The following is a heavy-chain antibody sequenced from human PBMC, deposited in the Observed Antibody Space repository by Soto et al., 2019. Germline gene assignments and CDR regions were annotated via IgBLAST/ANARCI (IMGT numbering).Heavy chain of an antibody. CDR1: GFTFSSYS. J-gene: IGHJ4*02. V-gene: IGHV3-21*01. D-gene: IGHD3-10*01. Sequence: EVQLVESGGDLVKPGGSLRLSCADSGFTFSSYSMNWVRQAPGKGLEWVSSISSSSTYIYYADSVKGRLTISRDNAKNSMYLQMNSLSAEDTAVYYCARGGREITRHLDYWGKGTLVTFSS. CDR3: ARGGREITRHLDY. CDR2: ISSSSTYI.